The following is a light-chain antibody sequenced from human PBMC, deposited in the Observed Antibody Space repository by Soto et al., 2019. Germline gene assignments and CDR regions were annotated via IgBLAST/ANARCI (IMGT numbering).Light chain of an antibody. Sequence: DIQMTQSPSTLSASVGDRVTITCRASQSISSWLAWYQQKPGKAPKLLIYKASSLERGVPSRFSGSGSGTEFTLTISSLQPDDFATYYCQQYNSYQYTFGQGTKLDIK. CDR2: KAS. V-gene: IGKV1-5*03. CDR1: QSISSW. CDR3: QQYNSYQYT. J-gene: IGKJ2*01.